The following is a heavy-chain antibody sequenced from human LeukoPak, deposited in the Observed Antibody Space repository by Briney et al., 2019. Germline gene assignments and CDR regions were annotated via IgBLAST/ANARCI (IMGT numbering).Heavy chain of an antibody. CDR3: AKDHHYSSGWYSYFDY. CDR1: GFTFSGYG. D-gene: IGHD6-19*01. J-gene: IGHJ4*02. CDR2: ISYDGSNK. V-gene: IGHV3-30*18. Sequence: GGSLRLSCAASGFTFSGYGMHWVRQAPGKGLEWVAVISYDGSNKYYADSVKGRFTISRDNSKNTLYLQMNSLRAEDTAVYYCAKDHHYSSGWYSYFDYWGQGTLVTVSS.